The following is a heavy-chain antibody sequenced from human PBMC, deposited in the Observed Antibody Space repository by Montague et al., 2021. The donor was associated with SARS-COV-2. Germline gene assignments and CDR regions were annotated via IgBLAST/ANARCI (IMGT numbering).Heavy chain of an antibody. J-gene: IGHJ4*02. CDR2: NYLHGNA. D-gene: IGHD2-15*01. V-gene: IGHV4-38-2*02. Sequence: SETLSLTCSVSGYFIGTGYYWGWIRQSPGKGLEWIGSNYLHGNAYYNPSPNSRVTIALDTSYNQFSLGLTSVTTSDTAVYYCERGRVTRAGLDYWGQGIRVIVSS. CDR3: ERGRVTRAGLDY. CDR1: GYFIGTGYY.